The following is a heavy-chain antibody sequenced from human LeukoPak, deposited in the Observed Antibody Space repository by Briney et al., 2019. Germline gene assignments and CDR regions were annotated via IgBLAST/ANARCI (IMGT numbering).Heavy chain of an antibody. J-gene: IGHJ4*02. CDR3: ARDRSSSWFKRVY. Sequence: GGSLRLSCAASGFTFSSYSMTWVRQAPGKGLEWVSSISSSSSYIYYADSVKGRFTISRDNAKNSLYLQMNSLRAEDTAVYYCARDRSSSWFKRVYWGQGTLVTVSS. CDR1: GFTFSSYS. D-gene: IGHD6-13*01. CDR2: ISSSSSYI. V-gene: IGHV3-21*01.